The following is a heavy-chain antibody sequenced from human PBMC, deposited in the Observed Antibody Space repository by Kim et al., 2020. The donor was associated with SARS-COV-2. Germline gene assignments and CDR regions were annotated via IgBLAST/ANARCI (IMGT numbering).Heavy chain of an antibody. J-gene: IGHJ4*02. Sequence: SETLSLTCTVSGGSISSSSYYWGWIRQPPGKGLEWIGSIYYSGSTYYNPSLKSRVTISVDTSKNQFSLKLSSVTAADTAVYYCARQPPGGQQLVHEYYFDYWGQGTLVTVSS. D-gene: IGHD6-13*01. V-gene: IGHV4-39*01. CDR2: IYYSGST. CDR1: GGSISSSSYY. CDR3: ARQPPGGQQLVHEYYFDY.